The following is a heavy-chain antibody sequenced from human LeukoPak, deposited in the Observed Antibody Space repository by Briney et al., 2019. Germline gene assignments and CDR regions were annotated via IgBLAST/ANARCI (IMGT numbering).Heavy chain of an antibody. CDR1: GYILTGYY. J-gene: IGHJ4*02. CDR3: ATLNYYDSSGYYSDY. V-gene: IGHV1-2*06. CDR2: SNPNSGGT. Sequence: ASVKVSCKASGYILTGYYMHRVRQAPGQWLEWMGRSNPNSGGTNYAQKFQGRVTMTRDTSISTAYMELSRLRSDDTAVYYCATLNYYDSSGYYSDYWGQGTLVTVSS. D-gene: IGHD3-22*01.